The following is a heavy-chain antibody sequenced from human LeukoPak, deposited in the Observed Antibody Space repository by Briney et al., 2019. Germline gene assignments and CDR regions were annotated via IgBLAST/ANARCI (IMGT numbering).Heavy chain of an antibody. CDR1: GFTFSSYW. V-gene: IGHV3-7*01. CDR2: IKQDGSEK. Sequence: GGSLRLSCAASGFTFSSYWMSWVRQAPGKGLEWVANIKQDGSEKYYVDSVKGRFTISRDNAKNSLYLQMNSLRAEDTAVYYCARDSGYSSGWLYYHYYGMDVWGQGTTVTVSS. D-gene: IGHD6-19*01. CDR3: ARDSGYSSGWLYYHYYGMDV. J-gene: IGHJ6*02.